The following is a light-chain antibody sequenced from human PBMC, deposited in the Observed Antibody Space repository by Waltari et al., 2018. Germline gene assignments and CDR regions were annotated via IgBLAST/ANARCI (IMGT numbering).Light chain of an antibody. CDR3: LRYYGGAQLV. CDR2: STT. J-gene: IGLJ1*01. V-gene: IGLV7-43*01. Sequence: QTVVTQEPSLTVSPGGTVTLPCASTTGAVTGDHCPNWFQQKPGQSPRTMIYSTTNKHAGTPDRFSGSLLGGKAALTLSGVQPEDEADYDCLRYYGGAQLVFGTGTKVTVL. CDR1: TGAVTGDHC.